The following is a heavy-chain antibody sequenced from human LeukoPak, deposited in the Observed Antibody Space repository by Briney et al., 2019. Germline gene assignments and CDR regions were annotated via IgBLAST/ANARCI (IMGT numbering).Heavy chain of an antibody. CDR1: GGSISSGGYS. CDR2: IYYSGST. V-gene: IGHV4-30-4*07. CDR3: ARTLGYQPQNNWFDP. Sequence: SETLSLTCAVSGGSISSGGYSWSWIRQPPGKGLEWIGYIYYSGSTYYNPSLKSRVTISVDTSKNQFSLKLSSVTAADTAVYYCARTLGYQPQNNWFDPWGQGTLVTVSS. J-gene: IGHJ5*02. D-gene: IGHD2-2*01.